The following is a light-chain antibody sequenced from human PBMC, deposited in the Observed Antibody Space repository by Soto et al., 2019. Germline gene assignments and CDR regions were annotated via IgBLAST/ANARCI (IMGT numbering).Light chain of an antibody. CDR3: QQCSTSPLT. Sequence: EIVLTQSPGTLSLSPGERATLSCRASQTVRNNFLAWYQQKPGQAPRLLIHDASSRATGIPDRFSGSGSATDFTLTIARLEPEDFAVYYCQQCSTSPLTVGGGTKVEIK. J-gene: IGKJ4*01. CDR2: DAS. CDR1: QTVRNNF. V-gene: IGKV3-20*01.